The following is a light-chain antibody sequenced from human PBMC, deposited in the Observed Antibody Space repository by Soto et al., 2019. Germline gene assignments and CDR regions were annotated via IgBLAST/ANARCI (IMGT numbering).Light chain of an antibody. Sequence: EVVMTQSPATLSVSPGERATLSCRASQTVGKNYLAWYQQKPGQAPRLLIYGISARATVIPARFSGSGSWKEFTLTISRLQSEDFAVYYCQQYTNWPITFGQGTRLEIK. CDR2: GIS. V-gene: IGKV3-15*01. CDR3: QQYTNWPIT. J-gene: IGKJ5*01. CDR1: QTVGKN.